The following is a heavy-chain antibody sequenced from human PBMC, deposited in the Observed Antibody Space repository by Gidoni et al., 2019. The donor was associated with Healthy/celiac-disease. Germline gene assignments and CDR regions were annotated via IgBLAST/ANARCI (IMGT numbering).Heavy chain of an antibody. D-gene: IGHD2-2*01. V-gene: IGHV3-30-3*01. J-gene: IGHJ4*02. CDR1: GFTFSSYA. CDR3: ARDRDWGYCSSTRCYYFDY. CDR2: MSYDGSNK. Sequence: QVQLVESGGGVVQPGRSLRLSCAASGFTFSSYAMHWVRQAPGKGLEWVAVMSYDGSNKYYADSVKGRFTISRDNSKNTLYLQMNSLRGEDTAVYYCARDRDWGYCSSTRCYYFDYWGQGTLVTVSS.